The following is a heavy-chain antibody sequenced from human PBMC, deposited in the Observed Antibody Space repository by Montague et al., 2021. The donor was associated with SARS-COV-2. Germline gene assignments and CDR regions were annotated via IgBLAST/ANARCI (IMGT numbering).Heavy chain of an antibody. CDR2: ISCSGTP. J-gene: IGHJ4*02. CDR1: GGSISSTTYR. V-gene: IGHV4-39*01. CDR3: ARHYGSSLDS. Sequence: SETLSLTCTVSGGSISSTTYRWGWIRQPPGKDLEWIVFISCSGTPFSTPSLKGRISMAVDTHKSQFSLNLASVTDADTDVYYCARHYGSSLDSWGQGILVAVSS. D-gene: IGHD4-17*01.